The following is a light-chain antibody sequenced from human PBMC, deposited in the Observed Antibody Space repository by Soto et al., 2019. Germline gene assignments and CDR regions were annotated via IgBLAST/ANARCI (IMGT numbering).Light chain of an antibody. Sequence: HSVLTQPPSVSGAPGQRVTISCTGSSSNIGAGYDVQWYQQLPGTAPKLLIYGNYNRPSGVPDRFSGSKSGTSASLAITGLQAEDEADYYCQSYDSSLSGVVFGGGTKVTVL. J-gene: IGLJ2*01. CDR1: SSNIGAGYD. CDR3: QSYDSSLSGVV. CDR2: GNY. V-gene: IGLV1-40*01.